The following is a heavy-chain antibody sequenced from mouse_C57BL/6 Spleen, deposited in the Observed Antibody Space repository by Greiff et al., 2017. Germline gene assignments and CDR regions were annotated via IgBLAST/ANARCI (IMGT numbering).Heavy chain of an antibody. CDR2: INPSSGYT. CDR3: ARAKITTDEYFDV. J-gene: IGHJ1*03. V-gene: IGHV1-7*01. CDR1: GYTFTSYW. Sequence: VQLQQSGAELAKPGASVKLSCKASGYTFTSYWMHWVKQRPGQGLEWIGYINPSSGYTKYNQKFKDKATLTADKSSSTAYMQLSSLTYEDSAVXYCARAKITTDEYFDVWGTGTTVTVSS. D-gene: IGHD1-1*01.